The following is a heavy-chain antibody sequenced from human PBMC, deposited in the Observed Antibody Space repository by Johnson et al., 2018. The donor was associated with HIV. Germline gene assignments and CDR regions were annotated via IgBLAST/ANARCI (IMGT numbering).Heavy chain of an antibody. Sequence: VQLVESGGGLVQPGGSLRLSCAASGFTFRRFWMSWVRQAPGKGLEWVANINQDGGEKHYVDSAKGRFTISRDNAKKSLYLQMNSLRAEDTAVYYCARDPSGYYLFYAFDIWGQGTMVTVSS. CDR3: ARDPSGYYLFYAFDI. CDR2: INQDGGEK. D-gene: IGHD3-22*01. J-gene: IGHJ3*02. V-gene: IGHV3-7*01. CDR1: GFTFRRFW.